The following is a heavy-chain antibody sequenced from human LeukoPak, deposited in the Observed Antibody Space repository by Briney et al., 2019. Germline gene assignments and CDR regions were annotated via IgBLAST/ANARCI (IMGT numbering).Heavy chain of an antibody. CDR3: ASWSYCYDSSGYYDYFDY. CDR2: ISSSSSYI. CDR1: GFTFSSYS. Sequence: GGSLRLSCAASGFTFSSYSMNWVRQAPGKELEWVSSISSSSSYIYYADSVKGRFTISRDNAKNSLYLQMNSLRAEDTAVYYCASWSYCYDSSGYYDYFDYWGQGTLVTVSS. D-gene: IGHD3-22*01. V-gene: IGHV3-21*01. J-gene: IGHJ4*02.